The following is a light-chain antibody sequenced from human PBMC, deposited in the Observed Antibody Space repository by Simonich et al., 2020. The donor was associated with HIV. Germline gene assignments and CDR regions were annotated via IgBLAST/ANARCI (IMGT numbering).Light chain of an antibody. J-gene: IGKJ1*01. CDR1: QSVLYSSNNKNY. CDR3: QQFYTTPWT. CDR2: WAS. V-gene: IGKV4-1*01. Sequence: DIVMTQSPDSLAVYLGERATITCNSSQSVLYSSNNKNYLLWYQQKPGQPPNLLIYWASTRESGVPDRFSGSGSGTDFTLTISSLQAEDVAVYYCQQFYTTPWTFGQGTKVEIK.